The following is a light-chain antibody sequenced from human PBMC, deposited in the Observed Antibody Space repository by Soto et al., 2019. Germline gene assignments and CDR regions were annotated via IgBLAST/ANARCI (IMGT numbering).Light chain of an antibody. CDR2: DAS. Sequence: DIQLTQSPSTLSAFVGDRVTIPCRASQSVNSWLAWYQQRPGKAPKILIYDASTLESGVPSRFSGSGSGTEFTRTISSLQPDDFETYYCEQYQTYPWTFGQGTKVDIK. J-gene: IGKJ1*01. CDR1: QSVNSW. CDR3: EQYQTYPWT. V-gene: IGKV1-5*01.